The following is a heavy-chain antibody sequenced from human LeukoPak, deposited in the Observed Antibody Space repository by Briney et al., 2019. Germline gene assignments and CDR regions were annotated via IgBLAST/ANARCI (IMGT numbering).Heavy chain of an antibody. J-gene: IGHJ5*02. Sequence: SETLSLTCTVSGGSISTYYWNWIRQPPGKGLEWIGYIYHSGSTNYNPSLKSRVTISVDTSKNQFSLKLSSVTAADTAVYYCARTNPSFNWFDPWGQGTLVTVSS. V-gene: IGHV4-59*01. CDR1: GGSISTYY. CDR2: IYHSGST. CDR3: ARTNPSFNWFDP.